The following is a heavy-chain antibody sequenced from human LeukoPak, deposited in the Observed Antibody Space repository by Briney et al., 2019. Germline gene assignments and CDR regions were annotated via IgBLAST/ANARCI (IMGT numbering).Heavy chain of an antibody. J-gene: IGHJ4*02. CDR3: ATDSHYGSGSYLDY. D-gene: IGHD3-10*01. Sequence: ASVKVSCKASGYTFTSYDINWVRQATGQGLEWMGWMNPNSGNTGYAQKFQGRVTMTRNTSISTAYMELSSLRSEDTAVYYCATDSHYGSGSYLDYWGQGTLVTVSS. CDR2: MNPNSGNT. V-gene: IGHV1-8*01. CDR1: GYTFTSYD.